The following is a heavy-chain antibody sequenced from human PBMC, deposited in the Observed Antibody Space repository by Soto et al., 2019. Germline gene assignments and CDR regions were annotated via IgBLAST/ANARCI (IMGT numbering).Heavy chain of an antibody. D-gene: IGHD6-13*01. CDR2: LYHGGTP. Sequence: SETLSLTCTVSGGSLSSYYWSWIRQSPGKGLEWMGYLYHGGTPFYNPSFKSRLTISEDTSKSQFSLKLTSVTTADTAVYFCAGGSSWDWFEPWGTGNLVIVAT. J-gene: IGHJ5*02. CDR3: AGGSSWDWFEP. V-gene: IGHV4-59*01. CDR1: GGSLSSYY.